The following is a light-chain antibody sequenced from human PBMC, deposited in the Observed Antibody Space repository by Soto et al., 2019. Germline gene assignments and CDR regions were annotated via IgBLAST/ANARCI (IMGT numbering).Light chain of an antibody. J-gene: IGKJ5*01. CDR2: DVS. CDR3: QQRSNWLIT. Sequence: EIVMTQSPATLSVSPGERATLSCRASQSVSSYLAWYQQKPGQAPRLLIYDVSHRATGIPARFSGSGSGTDFTLTISSLVPEDFAVYYCQQRSNWLITFGQGTRLEIK. CDR1: QSVSSY. V-gene: IGKV3-11*01.